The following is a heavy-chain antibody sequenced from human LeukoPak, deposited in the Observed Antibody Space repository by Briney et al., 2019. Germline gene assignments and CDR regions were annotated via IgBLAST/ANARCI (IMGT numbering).Heavy chain of an antibody. Sequence: SETLSLTCAVSGGSISSSNWWSWVRPPPGKGLEWIGEIYHSGSTNYNPSLKSRVTISVDKSKNQFSLKLSSVTAADTAVYYCAALREYYYDSSGYYHIDYWGQGTLVTVSS. CDR1: GGSISSSNW. CDR2: IYHSGST. CDR3: AALREYYYDSSGYYHIDY. J-gene: IGHJ4*02. V-gene: IGHV4-4*02. D-gene: IGHD3-22*01.